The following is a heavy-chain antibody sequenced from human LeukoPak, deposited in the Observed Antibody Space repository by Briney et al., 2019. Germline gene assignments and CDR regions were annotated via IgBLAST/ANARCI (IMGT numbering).Heavy chain of an antibody. D-gene: IGHD3-10*01. CDR1: GYTFTGYY. V-gene: IGHV1-2*02. CDR2: INPNSGGT. J-gene: IGHJ5*02. CDR3: ATSQFTMVRGVIIIRWFDP. Sequence: ASVKVSCKASGYTFTGYYMHWVRQAPGQGLEWMGWINPNSGGTNYAQKFQGRVTMTRDTSISTAYMELSRLRSDDTAVYYCATSQFTMVRGVIIIRWFDPWGQGTLVTVSS.